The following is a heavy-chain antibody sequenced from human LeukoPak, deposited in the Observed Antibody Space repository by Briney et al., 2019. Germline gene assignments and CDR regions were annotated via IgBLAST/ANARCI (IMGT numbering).Heavy chain of an antibody. J-gene: IGHJ4*02. CDR2: IRYDGSNK. V-gene: IGHV3-30*02. CDR3: AKDRTAAGRNFDY. CDR1: GFSFNSYG. Sequence: PGGSLRLSCAASGFSFNSYGMSWVRQAPGKGLEWVSFIRYDGSNKYYADSVKGRLTISRDNSKKTLYLQMNSLGAEDTAVYYCAKDRTAAGRNFDYWGQGTLVTVSS. D-gene: IGHD6-13*01.